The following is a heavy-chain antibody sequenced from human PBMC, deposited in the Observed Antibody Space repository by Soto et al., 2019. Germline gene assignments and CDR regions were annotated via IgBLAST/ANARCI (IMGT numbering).Heavy chain of an antibody. V-gene: IGHV1-69*01. D-gene: IGHD6-6*01. CDR2: IIPIFGTA. Sequence: QVQLVQSGAEVKKPGSSVKVSCKASGGTFSSYAISWVRQAPGQGLEWMGGIIPIFGTANYAQKFQGRVTITADESTISAYMELSSLRSEDTAVYYCAMSLLVWIAARPASSNWFGPWGQGTLVTVSS. CDR3: AMSLLVWIAARPASSNWFGP. J-gene: IGHJ5*02. CDR1: GGTFSSYA.